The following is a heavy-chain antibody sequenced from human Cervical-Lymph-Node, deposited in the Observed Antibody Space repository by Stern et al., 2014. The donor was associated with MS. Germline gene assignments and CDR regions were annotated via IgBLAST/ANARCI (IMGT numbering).Heavy chain of an antibody. J-gene: IGHJ6*02. CDR2: IIPIFGTA. Sequence: VQLEESGAEVKKPGSSVKVSCKASGGTFSSYAISWVRQAPGQGLEWMGGIIPIFGTANYAQKFQGRVTITADESTSTAYMELSSLRSEDTAVYYCARLQLWQNYYYYGMDVWGQGTTVTVSS. D-gene: IGHD5-18*01. CDR1: GGTFSSYA. V-gene: IGHV1-69*01. CDR3: ARLQLWQNYYYYGMDV.